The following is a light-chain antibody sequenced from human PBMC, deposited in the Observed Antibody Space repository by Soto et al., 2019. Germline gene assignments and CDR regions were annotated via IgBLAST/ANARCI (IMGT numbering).Light chain of an antibody. Sequence: EVVLTQSPATLSLSPGERATLSCRASQNINNYLVWYQQKHGQAPRLLIYDASNRAPGIPARFSGSGSGTGFALDISSLEPEDFAVYYCQQRTNWQLTFGGGTQVDIK. J-gene: IGKJ4*01. CDR2: DAS. CDR3: QQRTNWQLT. V-gene: IGKV3-11*01. CDR1: QNINNY.